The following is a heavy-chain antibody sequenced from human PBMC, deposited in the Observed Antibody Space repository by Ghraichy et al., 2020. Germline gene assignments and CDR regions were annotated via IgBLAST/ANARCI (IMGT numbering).Heavy chain of an antibody. CDR2: ITGDGRTT. Sequence: LRVSCAASGFAFNTFWFHWVRQAPGKGLVWVSRITGDGRTTTYADFAEGRFTISRDNAKNTLYLQMNSLRAEDTAVYYCARDRGWTMDVWGQGTTVTVSS. CDR1: GFAFNTFW. CDR3: ARDRGWTMDV. D-gene: IGHD3-10*01. J-gene: IGHJ6*02. V-gene: IGHV3-74*03.